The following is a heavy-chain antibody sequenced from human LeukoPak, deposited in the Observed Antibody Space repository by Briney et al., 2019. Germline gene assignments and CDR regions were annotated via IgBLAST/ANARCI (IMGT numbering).Heavy chain of an antibody. CDR1: GGSISSGDYY. J-gene: IGHJ4*02. V-gene: IGHV4-30-4*08. Sequence: PSQTLSLTCTVSGGSISSGDYYWSWIRQPPGKGLEWIGYIYYSGSTYYNPSLKSRVTISVDTSKNQFSLKLSSVTAAGTAVYYCARTTTDGAGRPLFDYWGQGTLVTVSS. D-gene: IGHD4-17*01. CDR2: IYYSGST. CDR3: ARTTTDGAGRPLFDY.